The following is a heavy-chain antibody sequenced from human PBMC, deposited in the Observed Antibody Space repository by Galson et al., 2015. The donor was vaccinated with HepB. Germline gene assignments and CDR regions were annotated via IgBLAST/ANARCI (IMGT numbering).Heavy chain of an antibody. V-gene: IGHV1-69-2*01. Sequence: VKVSCKVSGYTFTDYYMHWVQQAPGKGLEWMGLVDPEDGETIYAEKFQGRVTITADTSTDTAYMELSSLRSEDTAVYYCATTPITGTTLRKPDYYYYGMDVWGQGTTVTVSS. D-gene: IGHD1-7*01. CDR2: VDPEDGET. CDR3: ATTPITGTTLRKPDYYYYGMDV. J-gene: IGHJ6*02. CDR1: GYTFTDYY.